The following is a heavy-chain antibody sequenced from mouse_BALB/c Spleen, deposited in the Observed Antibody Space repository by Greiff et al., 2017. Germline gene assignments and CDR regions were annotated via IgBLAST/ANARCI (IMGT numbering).Heavy chain of an antibody. CDR2: IYPGNGDT. J-gene: IGHJ2*01. Sequence: QVQLQQPGAELVKPGASVKMSCKASGYTFTSYNMHWVKQTPGQGLEWIGAIYPGNGDTSYNQKFKGKATLTADKSSSTAYMQLSSLTSEDSAVYYCARGGIYYYGSSWGYFDYWGQGTTLTVSS. V-gene: IGHV1-12*01. CDR1: GYTFTSYN. D-gene: IGHD1-1*01. CDR3: ARGGIYYYGSSWGYFDY.